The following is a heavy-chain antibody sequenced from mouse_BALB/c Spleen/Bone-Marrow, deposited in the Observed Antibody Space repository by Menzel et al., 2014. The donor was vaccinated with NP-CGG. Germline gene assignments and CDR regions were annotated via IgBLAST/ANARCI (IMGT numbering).Heavy chain of an antibody. D-gene: IGHD2-1*01. CDR3: ARYGNYFYAMDY. Sequence: VQLKESGGGLVQPGGSRKLSCAASGFTFSSFGMHWVRQAPEKGLEWVAYISSGSSTIYYADTVKGRFTISRDNPKNTLFLQMTSLRSEDTAMYYCARYGNYFYAMDYWGQGTSVTVSS. J-gene: IGHJ4*01. CDR2: ISSGSSTI. V-gene: IGHV5-17*02. CDR1: GFTFSSFG.